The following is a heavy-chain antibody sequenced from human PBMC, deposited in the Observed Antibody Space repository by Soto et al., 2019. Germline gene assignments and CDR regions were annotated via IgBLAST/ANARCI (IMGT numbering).Heavy chain of an antibody. J-gene: IGHJ4*02. Sequence: EVQLVESGGGLVQPGRSLRLSCAASGFTFDDYAMHWVRQAPGKGLEWVSGISWNSGSIGYADSVKGRFTISRDNAKNSLYLQMNSLRGEDTALYYCAKDEGMDTAMVPRGFDYWGQGTLVTVSS. CDR3: AKDEGMDTAMVPRGFDY. D-gene: IGHD5-18*01. CDR1: GFTFDDYA. CDR2: ISWNSGSI. V-gene: IGHV3-9*01.